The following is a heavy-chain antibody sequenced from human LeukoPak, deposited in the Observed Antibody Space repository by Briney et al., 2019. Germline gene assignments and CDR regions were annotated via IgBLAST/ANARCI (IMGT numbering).Heavy chain of an antibody. Sequence: PGGSLRLSCAASGFTFSNYFMHWVHQGPGKGLVWVSRINSDGTSTMYADSVKGRFTISRDNAKNMLHMQMNSLRDEDTAVYYCARRVDATRWFDPWGQGTLVTVSS. CDR2: INSDGTST. D-gene: IGHD2-15*01. J-gene: IGHJ5*02. V-gene: IGHV3-74*03. CDR3: ARRVDATRWFDP. CDR1: GFTFSNYF.